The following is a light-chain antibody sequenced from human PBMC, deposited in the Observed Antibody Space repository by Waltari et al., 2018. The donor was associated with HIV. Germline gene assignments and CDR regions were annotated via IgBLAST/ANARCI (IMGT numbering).Light chain of an antibody. CDR3: QQFDNLART. CDR2: DAS. J-gene: IGKJ4*01. V-gene: IGKV1-33*01. CDR1: QDISNY. Sequence: DIQMTQSPSSLSASVGDRVTITCQASQDISNYLNWYQQKPGKAPKLQIHDASKLEIGVPLRFRGSGSVTDFTFTISSLQPEDVATYYCQQFDNLARTFGGGTRVESK.